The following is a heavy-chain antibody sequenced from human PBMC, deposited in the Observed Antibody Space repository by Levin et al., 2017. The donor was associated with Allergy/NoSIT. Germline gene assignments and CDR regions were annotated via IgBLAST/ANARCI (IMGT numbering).Heavy chain of an antibody. CDR2: ITNSGRT. Sequence: PGGSLRLSCAASGFTFSNYAMSWVRQAPGKGLEWVSAITNSGRTYYADSVEGRFTVSRDNSKNTLYLQMNSLRADDTAVYYCAKEMTTVVPVFDYWGQGTLVTVSS. CDR1: GFTFSNYA. CDR3: AKEMTTVVPVFDY. D-gene: IGHD4-23*01. J-gene: IGHJ4*02. V-gene: IGHV3-23*01.